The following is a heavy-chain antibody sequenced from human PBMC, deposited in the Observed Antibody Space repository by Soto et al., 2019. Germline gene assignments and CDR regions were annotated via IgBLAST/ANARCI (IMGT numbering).Heavy chain of an antibody. Sequence: EVQLLESGGGLVQPGGSLRLSCAASGFTFDNFGMSWVRQAPGKGLEWVSGITSSGGRTYFADSVRGRFTISRDNSRRTLYLQMTSLRAEDTAVYYWGTAEMLAFGGVSGHFDSGGQGTLVTVS. D-gene: IGHD3-16*01. CDR3: GTAEMLAFGGVSGHFDS. V-gene: IGHV3-23*01. CDR2: ITSSGGRT. CDR1: GFTFDNFG. J-gene: IGHJ4*02.